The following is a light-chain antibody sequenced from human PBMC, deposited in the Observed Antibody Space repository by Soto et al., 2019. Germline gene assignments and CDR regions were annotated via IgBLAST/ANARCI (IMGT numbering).Light chain of an antibody. Sequence: QSALTQPASVSGSPGQSITISCPGTSSDVGSYNLVSWYQQHPGKDPKLMIYEGSKRPSGVSNRFSGYKSGNTAYLTSSGLQAEDEADYYFCSYAGSSTSVVFGGGTKLTVL. V-gene: IGLV2-23*01. CDR1: SSDVGSYNL. J-gene: IGLJ2*01. CDR2: EGS. CDR3: CSYAGSSTSVV.